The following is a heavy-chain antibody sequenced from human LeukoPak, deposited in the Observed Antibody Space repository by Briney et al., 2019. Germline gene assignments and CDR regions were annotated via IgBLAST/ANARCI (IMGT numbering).Heavy chain of an antibody. CDR2: IYYSGST. CDR1: GGSISSSSYY. J-gene: IGHJ6*02. CDR3: ARGHDVLLWFGELLKALNGMDV. D-gene: IGHD3-10*01. Sequence: SETLSLTCTVSGGSISSSSYYWGWIRQPPGKGLEWIGSIYYSGSTYYNPSLKSRVTISVDTSKNQFSLKLSSVTAADTAVYYCARGHDVLLWFGELLKALNGMDVWGQGTTVTVSS. V-gene: IGHV4-39*01.